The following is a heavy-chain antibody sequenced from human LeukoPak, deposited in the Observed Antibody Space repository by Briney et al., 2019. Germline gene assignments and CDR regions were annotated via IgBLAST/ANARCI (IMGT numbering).Heavy chain of an antibody. D-gene: IGHD2-15*01. CDR3: TTDPHSGYCSGVSCYPYDY. J-gene: IGHJ4*02. V-gene: IGHV3-15*01. CDR1: GFSFNDAW. Sequence: GGSLRLSCAASGFSFNDAWMIWVRQAPGKGLEWVGRIKSDTDGETTDYAAPVKGGFTISRDDSRNTLYLQMTTLKTEDTALYYCTTDPHSGYCSGVSCYPYDYWGQGTLVTVSS. CDR2: IKSDTDGETT.